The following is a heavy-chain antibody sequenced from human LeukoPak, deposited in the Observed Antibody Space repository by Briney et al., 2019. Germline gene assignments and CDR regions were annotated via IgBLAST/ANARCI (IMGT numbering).Heavy chain of an antibody. V-gene: IGHV1-24*01. CDR2: FDPEDGET. Sequence: ASVKVSCKVSGYTLTELSMHWVRQAPGKGLEWMGGFDPEDGETIYAQKFQGRVTMTEDTSTDTAYMELSSLRSEDTAVYYCAGVYSSSWYTWFDPWGQGTLVTVSS. CDR3: AGVYSSSWYTWFDP. J-gene: IGHJ5*02. D-gene: IGHD6-13*01. CDR1: GYTLTELS.